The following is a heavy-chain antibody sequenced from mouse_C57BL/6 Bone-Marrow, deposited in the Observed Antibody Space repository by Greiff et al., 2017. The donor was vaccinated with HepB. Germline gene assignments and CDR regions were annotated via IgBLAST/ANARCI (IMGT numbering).Heavy chain of an antibody. J-gene: IGHJ3*01. CDR3: VRVKGNWDGAWFAY. CDR2: IRSKSSNYAT. D-gene: IGHD4-1*01. V-gene: IGHV10-3*01. Sequence: EVQLVESGGGLVQPKGSLKLSCAASGFTFNTYAMHWVRQAPGKGLEWVARIRSKSSNYATYYADSVKDRFTISRDDSQSMLYLQMNNLKTEDTAMYYCVRVKGNWDGAWFAYWGQGTLVTVSA. CDR1: GFTFNTYA.